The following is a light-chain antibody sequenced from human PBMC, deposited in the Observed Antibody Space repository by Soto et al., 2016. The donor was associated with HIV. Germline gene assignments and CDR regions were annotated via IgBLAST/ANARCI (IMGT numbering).Light chain of an antibody. Sequence: YELTQPSSVSVSPGQTARITCSGDVLAKKYARWFQQKPGQAPVLVIYKDRERPSGIPERFSGSSSGTTVTLTISGAQVEDEADYYCYSAADNNLGVFGTGTKVTVL. V-gene: IGLV3-27*01. J-gene: IGLJ1*01. CDR2: KDR. CDR1: VLAKKY. CDR3: YSAADNNLGV.